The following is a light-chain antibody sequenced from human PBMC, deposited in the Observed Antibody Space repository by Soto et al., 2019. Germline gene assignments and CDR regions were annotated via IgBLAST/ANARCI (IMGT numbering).Light chain of an antibody. CDR3: QQYHTWPVT. CDR2: GAS. Sequence: ALYRHKPGQAPRLLISGASTGATGVPVTFRGSGSGTEFTLTINTLQSEDSAIYYCQQYHTWPVTFGGGTKVEI. J-gene: IGKJ4*01. V-gene: IGKV3-15*01.